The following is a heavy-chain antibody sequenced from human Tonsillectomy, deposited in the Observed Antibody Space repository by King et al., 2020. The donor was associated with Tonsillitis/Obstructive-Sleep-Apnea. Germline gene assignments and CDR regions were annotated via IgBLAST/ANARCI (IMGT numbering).Heavy chain of an antibody. CDR3: ARILVYGRRVPYWYFDL. D-gene: IGHD4-17*01. V-gene: IGHV2-26*01. J-gene: IGHJ2*01. CDR1: VFSLSNARMG. Sequence: TLKESGPVLVKPTETLTLTCTVSVFSLSNARMGVSWIRQPPGKALEWLAHIFSNDEKYYSTSLKSRLTISKNTPKSQVALTMTNMDPVDTATYYCARILVYGRRVPYWYFDLWGRGTLVTVSS. CDR2: IFSNDEK.